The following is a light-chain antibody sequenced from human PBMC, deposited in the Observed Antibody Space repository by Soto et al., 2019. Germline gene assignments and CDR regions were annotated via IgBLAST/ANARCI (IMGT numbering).Light chain of an antibody. CDR3: QQYSGSST. CDR1: QSVSSSS. V-gene: IGKV3-20*01. J-gene: IGKJ1*01. Sequence: EIVMTQSPVTLSLSPGERATLSCRASQSVSSSSLAWYHHKSGQAPRLLIYATASRATGIPDRFSGSGSGTVFTLTISRRRAEDEGVYFRQQYSGSSTFGQGTKVDIK. CDR2: ATA.